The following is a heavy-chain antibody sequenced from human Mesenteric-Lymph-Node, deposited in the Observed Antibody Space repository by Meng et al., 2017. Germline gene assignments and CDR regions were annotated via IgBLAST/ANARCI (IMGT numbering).Heavy chain of an antibody. CDR2: IYYSGST. Sequence: SETLSLTCTVSGGSISSYYWSWIRQPPGKGLEWIGYIYYSGSTNYNPSLKSRVTISVDTSKNQFSLKLSSVTAADTAVYYCARVSYYYDSSGYYHNWFDPWGQGTLVTVSS. D-gene: IGHD3-22*01. J-gene: IGHJ5*02. CDR1: GGSISSYY. CDR3: ARVSYYYDSSGYYHNWFDP. V-gene: IGHV4-59*01.